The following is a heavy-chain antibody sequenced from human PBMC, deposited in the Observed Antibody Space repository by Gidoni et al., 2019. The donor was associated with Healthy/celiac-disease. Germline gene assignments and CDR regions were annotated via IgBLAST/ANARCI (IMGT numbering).Heavy chain of an antibody. CDR2: ISSSSSYI. V-gene: IGHV3-21*01. CDR3: ARSPYSGSYYDWYFDL. Sequence: EVQLVESGGGLVKPGGSLRLSCAASGFTFSSYSMNWVRQAPGKGLEWVSSISSSSSYISYADSVKGRFTISRDNAKNSLYLQMNSLRAEDTAVYYCARSPYSGSYYDWYFDLWGRGTLVTVSS. CDR1: GFTFSSYS. D-gene: IGHD1-26*01. J-gene: IGHJ2*01.